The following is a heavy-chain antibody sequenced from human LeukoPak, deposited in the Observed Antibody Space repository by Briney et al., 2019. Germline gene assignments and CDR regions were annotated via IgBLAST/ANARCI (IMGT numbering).Heavy chain of an antibody. J-gene: IGHJ4*02. CDR1: GFTFSSYSMN. Sequence: GSLRLSCAASGFTFSSYSMNWVRQAPGKGLEWIGSIYYSGSTYYNPSLKSRVTISVDTSKNQFSLKLSSVTAADTAVYYCATLTLNPTYYWGQGTLVTVSS. CDR3: ATLTLNPTYY. D-gene: IGHD1-1*01. CDR2: IYYSGST. V-gene: IGHV4-59*05.